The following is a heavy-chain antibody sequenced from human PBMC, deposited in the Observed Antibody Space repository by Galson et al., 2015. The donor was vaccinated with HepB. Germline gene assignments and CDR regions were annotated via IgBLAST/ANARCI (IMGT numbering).Heavy chain of an antibody. V-gene: IGHV3-21*01. Sequence: SLRLSCAASGFSFSSYSMNWLRQAPGKGLEWVSSMSSSGGHIYYADSVKGRFTISRDNAKNSLYLQMNCPRAEDTAVYYCARSIPYSSSDDYWGQGTLVIVSS. D-gene: IGHD6-6*01. CDR1: GFSFSSYS. CDR3: ARSIPYSSSDDY. J-gene: IGHJ4*02. CDR2: MSSSGGHI.